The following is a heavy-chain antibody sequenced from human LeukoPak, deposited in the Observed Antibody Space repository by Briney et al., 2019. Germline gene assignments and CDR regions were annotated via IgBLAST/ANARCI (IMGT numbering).Heavy chain of an antibody. J-gene: IGHJ6*03. V-gene: IGHV4-59*08. CDR1: GGSISSYY. CDR3: ARQTYYYDSSGYYYEGTYYYYYYMDV. D-gene: IGHD3-22*01. Sequence: SETLSLTCTVSGGSISSYYWSWVRQPPGKGLEWIGFVYYTGSTNYSPSLKSRVTISVDTSKNQFSLKLSSVTAADTAVYYCARQTYYYDSSGYYYEGTYYYYYYMDVWGKGTTVTISS. CDR2: VYYTGST.